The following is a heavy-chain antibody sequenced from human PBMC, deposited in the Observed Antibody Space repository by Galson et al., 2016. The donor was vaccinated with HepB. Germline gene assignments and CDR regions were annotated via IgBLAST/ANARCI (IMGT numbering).Heavy chain of an antibody. CDR2: IYYAGST. CDR1: GGSISSYY. CDR3: AGFRTGDAFDI. V-gene: IGHV4-59*01. Sequence: SETLSLTCTVSGGSISSYYWSWIRQPPGKGLEWIGYIYYAGSTNYNPSLKSRVTISVDTSKNQFSLKLTSVTAADTAVYYCAGFRTGDAFDIWDQGTMVTVSS. J-gene: IGHJ3*02. D-gene: IGHD1-14*01.